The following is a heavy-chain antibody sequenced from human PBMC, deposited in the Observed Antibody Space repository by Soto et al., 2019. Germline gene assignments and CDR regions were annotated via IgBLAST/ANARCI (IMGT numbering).Heavy chain of an antibody. CDR1: GGTFSSYA. J-gene: IGHJ3*02. Sequence: SVKVSCKASGGTFSSYAISWVRQAPGQGLEWMGGIIPIFGTANYAQKFQGRVTITADKSKSTAYMELSSLRSEETAVYYCATVVNDAFDIWGPGRMVTVS. V-gene: IGHV1-69*06. D-gene: IGHD2-15*01. CDR3: ATVVNDAFDI. CDR2: IIPIFGTA.